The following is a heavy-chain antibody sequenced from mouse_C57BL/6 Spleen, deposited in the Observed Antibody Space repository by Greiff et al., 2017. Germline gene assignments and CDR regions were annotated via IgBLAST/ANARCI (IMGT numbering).Heavy chain of an antibody. CDR2: IYWDDDK. J-gene: IGHJ4*01. D-gene: IGHD2-1*01. V-gene: IGHV8-12*01. CDR1: GFSLSTSGMG. Sequence: QVTLKESGPGILQSSQTLSLTCSFSGFSLSTSGMGVSWIRQPSGKGLEWLAHIYWDDDKRSNPSLKSRLTISKDTSRNQVFLKITSVDPADTATYYCARRALPDYYAMDYWGQGTSVTVSS. CDR3: ARRALPDYYAMDY.